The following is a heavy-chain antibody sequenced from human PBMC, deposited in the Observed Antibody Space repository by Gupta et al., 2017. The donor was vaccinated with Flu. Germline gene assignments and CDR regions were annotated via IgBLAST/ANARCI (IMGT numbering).Heavy chain of an antibody. CDR1: GFTFRSSA. CDR2: IVIDSGKT. Sequence: QMQLVQSGPEVRKPGTSVKVSCKTSGFTFRSSAIQWVRQARGQRLEWIGWIVIDSGKTNYAQVFQKRVTIMRDKSTGTAYMELTSLTYDDTAVYYCAADDLNSGAWGQGTLVTVSS. J-gene: IGHJ5*02. V-gene: IGHV1-58*02. D-gene: IGHD3-3*01. CDR3: AADDLNSGA.